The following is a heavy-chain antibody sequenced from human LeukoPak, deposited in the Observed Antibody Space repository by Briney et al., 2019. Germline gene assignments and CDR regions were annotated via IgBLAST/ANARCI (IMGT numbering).Heavy chain of an antibody. CDR3: ATDTFGRFSPRGY. J-gene: IGHJ4*02. CDR2: IIPMLGIP. V-gene: IGHV1-69*04. D-gene: IGHD3-3*01. CDR1: GGTSITHI. Sequence: GASVKVSCKASGGTSITHIINWVRQAPGQGLEWMGRIIPMLGIPNYAQKFQGRVTFTADRSTNTAYMALSSLRSEDTAVDYCATDTFGRFSPRGYWGQGTLVTVSS.